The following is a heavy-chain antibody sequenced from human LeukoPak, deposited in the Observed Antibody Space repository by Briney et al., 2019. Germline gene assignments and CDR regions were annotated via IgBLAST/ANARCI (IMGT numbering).Heavy chain of an antibody. CDR1: GFTSSDYS. D-gene: IGHD4-11*01. J-gene: IGHJ4*02. Sequence: GGSLSLSCAASGFTSSDYSMTWIRQAPGKGLEWVSHISISSSIIYYADSVKGRFTISRDNAKNSLYLQINSLRAEDTAVYYCARGRGYSNYPDYWGQGTLVTVSS. CDR2: ISISSSII. CDR3: ARGRGYSNYPDY. V-gene: IGHV3-11*04.